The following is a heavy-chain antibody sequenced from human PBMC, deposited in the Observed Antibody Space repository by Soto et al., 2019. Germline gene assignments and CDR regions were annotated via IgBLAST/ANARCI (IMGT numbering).Heavy chain of an antibody. CDR1: GFTLSSYG. CDR2: LWSDGSNK. Sequence: QVQLVESGGGVVQPGKSLRLSCGASGFTLSSYGMNWVRQAPGKGLEWVAALWSDGSNKYYADSVKGRFTISRDNSKNKLYLQMNSLIVEDTAVYYCAGEGYTTFNGVDFWGQGTTVTVSS. D-gene: IGHD6-13*01. CDR3: AGEGYTTFNGVDF. J-gene: IGHJ6*02. V-gene: IGHV3-33*01.